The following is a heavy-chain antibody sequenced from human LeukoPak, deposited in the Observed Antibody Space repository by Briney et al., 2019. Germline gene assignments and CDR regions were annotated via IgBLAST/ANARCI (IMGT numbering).Heavy chain of an antibody. CDR1: GYTFTGQY. CDR2: ITPNSGGT. CDR3: ATGSGTYSPDY. J-gene: IGHJ4*02. D-gene: IGHD3-10*01. V-gene: IGHV1-2*02. Sequence: ASVKVSCKASGYTFTGQYLHWVRQAPGQGLEWMGWITPNSGGTNYAQKFQGRVIMTRDTSISTAYMELSRLRSDDTAIYYCATGSGTYSPDYWGQGTLVTVSS.